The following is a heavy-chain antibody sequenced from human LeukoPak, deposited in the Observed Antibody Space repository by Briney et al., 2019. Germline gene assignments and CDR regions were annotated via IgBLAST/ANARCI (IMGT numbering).Heavy chain of an antibody. J-gene: IGHJ5*02. CDR3: AREDPGIVVVVAATPNWFDL. D-gene: IGHD2-15*01. CDR2: ISSSSSYI. CDR1: GFTFSSYA. V-gene: IGHV3-21*01. Sequence: GGSLRLSCAASGFTFSSYAMHWVRQAPGKGLEWVSSISSSSSYIYYADSVKGRFTISRDNAKNSLYLQMNSLRAEDTAVYYCAREDPGIVVVVAATPNWFDLWGQGTLVTVSS.